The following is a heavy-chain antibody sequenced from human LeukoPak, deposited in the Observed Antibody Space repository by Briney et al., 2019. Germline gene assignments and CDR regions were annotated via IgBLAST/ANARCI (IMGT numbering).Heavy chain of an antibody. CDR2: INHSGST. CDR3: ARAGDSSDYGDY. Sequence: PSETLSLTCAVYGGSFSGYYWSWIRQPPGKGLEWIGEINHSGSTNYNPSLKRRVTISVDTSKNQFSLKLSSVTAADTAVYYCARAGDSSDYGDYWSQGTLVTVSS. J-gene: IGHJ4*02. CDR1: GGSFSGYY. V-gene: IGHV4-34*01. D-gene: IGHD3-22*01.